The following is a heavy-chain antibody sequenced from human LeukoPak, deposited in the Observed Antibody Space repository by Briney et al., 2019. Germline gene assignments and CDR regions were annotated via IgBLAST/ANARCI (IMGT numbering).Heavy chain of an antibody. CDR1: GFTFSDYY. CDR3: ARGYYDILTGYYFDY. J-gene: IGHJ4*02. V-gene: IGHV3-11*06. Sequence: GGSLRLSCAASGFTFSDYYMNWIRQAPGKGLEWVSYISSSSSYTNYADSVKGRFTISRDNAKNSLYLQMNSLRAEDTAVYYCARGYYDILTGYYFDYWGQGTLVTVSS. CDR2: ISSSSSYT. D-gene: IGHD3-9*01.